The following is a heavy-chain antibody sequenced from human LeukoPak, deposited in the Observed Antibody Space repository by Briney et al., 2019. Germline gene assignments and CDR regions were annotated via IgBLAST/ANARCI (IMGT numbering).Heavy chain of an antibody. Sequence: PSETLSLTCAVSGGSISSSNWWSWVRQPPGKGLEWIGEIYHSGSTNYNPSLKSRVTISVDKSKNQFSLKLSSVTAADTAVYYCARDEVGCSSTSCYNCFDPWGKGTLVTVSS. CDR3: ARDEVGCSSTSCYNCFDP. CDR2: IYHSGST. CDR1: GGSISSSNW. J-gene: IGHJ5*02. D-gene: IGHD2-2*01. V-gene: IGHV4-4*02.